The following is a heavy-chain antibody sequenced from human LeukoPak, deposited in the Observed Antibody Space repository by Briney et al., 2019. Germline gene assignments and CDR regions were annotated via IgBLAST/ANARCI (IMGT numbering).Heavy chain of an antibody. V-gene: IGHV3-66*04. D-gene: IGHD4-17*01. CDR1: GFTVCSSY. J-gene: IGHJ1*01. Sequence: GGSLRLSCEASGFTVCSSYMSWVRQAPGQGLEWVSVIYSDGSTYYAVSLKGRFTISRDNSKNTLSLQMNSLRAEDTAVYYCARHDYGNGLYFQHWGQGTLVTVSS. CDR2: IYSDGST. CDR3: ARHDYGNGLYFQH.